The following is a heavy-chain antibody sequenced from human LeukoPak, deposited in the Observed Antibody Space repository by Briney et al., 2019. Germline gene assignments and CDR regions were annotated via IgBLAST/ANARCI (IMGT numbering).Heavy chain of an antibody. J-gene: IGHJ3*01. Sequence: GGTLRLSCAASGFHFSSHGMNWVRPAPGKGLEWVSGISPSGDITYYADSVMGRFTISRDNRKSTVSLQMNSLRPEDTALYYCVRDLDWGAFDVWGQGTMVTVSS. CDR1: GFHFSSHG. CDR2: ISPSGDIT. D-gene: IGHD3/OR15-3a*01. CDR3: VRDLDWGAFDV. V-gene: IGHV3-23*01.